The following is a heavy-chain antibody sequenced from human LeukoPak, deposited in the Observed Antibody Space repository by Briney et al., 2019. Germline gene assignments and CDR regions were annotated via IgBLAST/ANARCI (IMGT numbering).Heavy chain of an antibody. J-gene: IGHJ4*02. Sequence: PGGSLRLSCAASGFTFSSYAMSWVRQAPGKGLEWVSAISGRGGGTYYADSVKGRFTISRDNSKNTLYLQMNSLRAEDTAIFYCAKVQSYDNSGYYDYWGQGTLVTVSS. CDR2: ISGRGGGT. CDR3: AKVQSYDNSGYYDY. D-gene: IGHD3-22*01. V-gene: IGHV3-23*01. CDR1: GFTFSSYA.